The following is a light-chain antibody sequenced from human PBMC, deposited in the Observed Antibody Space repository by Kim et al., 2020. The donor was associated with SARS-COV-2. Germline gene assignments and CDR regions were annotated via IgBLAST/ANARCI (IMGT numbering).Light chain of an antibody. Sequence: ELVLTRYPSTLSLSPGDRATLSCRASQSVSSYLAWYQQKPGQATRFLIYDASNRATGIPARFRGSGSGTDFPLTIRSLEPEDFAGYYGQQRSNWPPVYTFGQGTKLEI. CDR3: QQRSNWPPVYT. CDR1: QSVSSY. V-gene: IGKV3-11*01. J-gene: IGKJ2*01. CDR2: DAS.